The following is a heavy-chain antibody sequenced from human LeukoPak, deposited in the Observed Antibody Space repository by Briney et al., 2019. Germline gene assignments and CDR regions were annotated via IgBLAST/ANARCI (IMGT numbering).Heavy chain of an antibody. CDR1: GGSISSYY. D-gene: IGHD3-22*01. J-gene: IGHJ4*02. CDR2: IYYSGST. Sequence: SETLSLTCTVSGGSISSYYWSRIRQPPGKGLEWIGYIYYSGSTNYNPSLKSRVTISVDTSKNQFSLKLSSVTAADTAVYYCARDRPVSYYYDSSGYYFDYWGQGTLVTVSS. V-gene: IGHV4-59*01. CDR3: ARDRPVSYYYDSSGYYFDY.